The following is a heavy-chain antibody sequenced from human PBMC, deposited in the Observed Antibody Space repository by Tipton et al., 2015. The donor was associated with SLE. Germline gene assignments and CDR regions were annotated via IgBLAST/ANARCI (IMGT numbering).Heavy chain of an antibody. D-gene: IGHD3-10*01. CDR3: ARGSHLWSGDPPTVLYPMDV. J-gene: IGHJ6*03. CDR2: MSSSGSII. Sequence: QVQLVQSGGGLVKPGGSLRLSCAASGFTFSDYYMTWIRQTPGKGLDWVSYMSSSGSIIYYADSVKGRFTISRDNAKRSLYLQMNSLRVEDTAVYYCARGSHLWSGDPPTVLYPMDVWGKGTTVTVSS. V-gene: IGHV3-11*04. CDR1: GFTFSDYY.